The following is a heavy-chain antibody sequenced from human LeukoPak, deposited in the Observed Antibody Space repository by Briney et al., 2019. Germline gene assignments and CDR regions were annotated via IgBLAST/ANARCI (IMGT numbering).Heavy chain of an antibody. CDR1: GYTLTELS. J-gene: IGHJ4*02. D-gene: IGHD3-22*01. V-gene: IGHV1-24*01. CDR3: ATVGYYDSSGYFVSALFGY. CDR2: FDPEDGET. Sequence: ASVKVSCKVSGYTLTELSMHWVRQAPGKGLEWMGGFDPEDGETIYAQKFQGRVTMTEDTSTDTAYMELSSLRSEDTAVYYCATVGYYDSSGYFVSALFGYWGQGTLVTVSS.